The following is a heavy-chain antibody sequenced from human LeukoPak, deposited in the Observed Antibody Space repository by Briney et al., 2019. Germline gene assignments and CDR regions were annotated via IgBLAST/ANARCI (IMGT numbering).Heavy chain of an antibody. D-gene: IGHD2-21*01. CDR2: IIPIFGTA. V-gene: IGHV1-69*01. CDR3: ARDGEGGYLFDP. Sequence: GASVKVSCKASGGTFSSYAISWVRQAPGQGLEWMGGIIPIFGTANYAQKFQGRVTITADESTSTAYMELSSLRSEDTAVYYCARDGEGGYLFDPWGQGTLVTVSS. CDR1: GGTFSSYA. J-gene: IGHJ5*02.